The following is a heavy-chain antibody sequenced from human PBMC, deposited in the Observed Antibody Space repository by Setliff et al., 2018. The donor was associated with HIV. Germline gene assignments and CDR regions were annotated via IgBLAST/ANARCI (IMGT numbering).Heavy chain of an antibody. CDR2: ISSSGNTR. CDR1: GFTFSAYR. D-gene: IGHD5-18*01. V-gene: IGHV3-21*04. CDR3: ARDDSNGNTDAFDI. Sequence: PGGSLRLSCAASGFTFSAYRMNWVRQAPGKGLEWVSSISSSGNTRYYADSVKGRFTISRDNPKNSLYLQMTSLRAEDTAVYYCARDDSNGNTDAFDIWGQGTTVTVSS. J-gene: IGHJ3*02.